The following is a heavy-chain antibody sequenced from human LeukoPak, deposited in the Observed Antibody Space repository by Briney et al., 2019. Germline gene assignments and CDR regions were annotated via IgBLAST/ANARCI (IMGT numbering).Heavy chain of an antibody. CDR2: IKPDGSDK. V-gene: IGHV3-7*01. CDR1: GFSFRSHW. CDR3: ATISAQTFDI. Sequence: GGSLTLSCVGSGFSFRSHWVNWVRQSPGKGLEWVANIKPDGSDKYYVDSARGRFTVSRDNAKNSAFLQMNSLRAEDTAIYYCATISAQTFDIWGQGTLVSVSS. J-gene: IGHJ3*02. D-gene: IGHD5-24*01.